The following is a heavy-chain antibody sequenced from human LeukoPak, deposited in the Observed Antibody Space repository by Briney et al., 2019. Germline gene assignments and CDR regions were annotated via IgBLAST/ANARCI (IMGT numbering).Heavy chain of an antibody. V-gene: IGHV3-30-3*01. CDR3: ARARTLGLRLGELST. Sequence: GGSLRLSCAASGFTFSNHAMHWVRQAPGKGLEWVAVISYDGSNKYYADSVKGRFTISRDNSKNTLYLQMNSLRAEDTAVYYCARARTLGLRLGELSTWGQGTLVTVSS. CDR1: GFTFSNHA. CDR2: ISYDGSNK. J-gene: IGHJ5*02. D-gene: IGHD3-16*02.